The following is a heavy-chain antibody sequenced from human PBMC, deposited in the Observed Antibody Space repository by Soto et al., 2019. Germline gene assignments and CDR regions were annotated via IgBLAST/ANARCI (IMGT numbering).Heavy chain of an antibody. Sequence: QVQLVQSGTEVRKPGASVKVSCKASGYTFSDYYIHWVRQAPGQGLGWMGWINPNSGGTKYAPKFQGAVTMPRDPSITTAYMELSRLRSGDTAVYYCAREPATAKPEGVDFWGQGTLVTVSS. J-gene: IGHJ4*02. CDR1: GYTFSDYY. V-gene: IGHV1-2*02. D-gene: IGHD1-1*01. CDR2: INPNSGGT. CDR3: AREPATAKPEGVDF.